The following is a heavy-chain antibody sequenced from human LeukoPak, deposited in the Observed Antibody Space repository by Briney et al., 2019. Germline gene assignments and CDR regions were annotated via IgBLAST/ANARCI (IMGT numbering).Heavy chain of an antibody. CDR2: IYYSGST. CDR1: GGSISSGGYY. V-gene: IGHV4-31*03. D-gene: IGHD5-24*01. Sequence: PSETLSLTCTVPGGSISSGGYYWSWIRQHPGKGLEWIGYIYYSGSTYYNPSLKSRVTISVDTSKNQFSLKLSSVTAADTAVYYCAREGFRRDGYNHRAFDIWGQGAMVTVSS. CDR3: AREGFRRDGYNHRAFDI. J-gene: IGHJ3*02.